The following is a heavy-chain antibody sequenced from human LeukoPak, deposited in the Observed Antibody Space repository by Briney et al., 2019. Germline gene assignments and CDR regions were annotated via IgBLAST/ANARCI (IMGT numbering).Heavy chain of an antibody. D-gene: IGHD3-10*01. Sequence: SGGSLRLSCAASGFTFSSYWMHWVRQAPGKGLVWVSRINSDGSSTSYADSVKGRFTISRDNSKNTLYLQMNSLRAEDTAVYYCAKDQNLGSGLEVWDYWGQGTLVTVSS. CDR3: AKDQNLGSGLEVWDY. J-gene: IGHJ4*02. CDR1: GFTFSSYW. CDR2: INSDGSST. V-gene: IGHV3-74*01.